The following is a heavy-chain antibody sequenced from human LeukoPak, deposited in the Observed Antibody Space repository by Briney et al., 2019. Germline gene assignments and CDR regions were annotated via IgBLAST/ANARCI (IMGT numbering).Heavy chain of an antibody. CDR3: ARDSAGNDY. CDR1: GFTFSTYW. CDR2: IKQDGSEK. V-gene: IGHV3-7*01. D-gene: IGHD6-13*01. J-gene: IGHJ4*02. Sequence: GGSLRLSCAASGFTFSTYWMSWVRQAPGKGLEWVANIKQDGSEKYYVDSVKGRFTISRDNAKNSLYLQMNSLRAEDTAMYYFARDSAGNDYWGQGTLVTVSS.